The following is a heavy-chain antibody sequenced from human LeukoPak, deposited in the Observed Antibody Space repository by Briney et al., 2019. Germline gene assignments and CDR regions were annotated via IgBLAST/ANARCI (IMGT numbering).Heavy chain of an antibody. J-gene: IGHJ3*02. V-gene: IGHV3-30*03. D-gene: IGHD4-17*01. Sequence: GGSLRLSCAASGFTFRNYGMHWVRQAPGKGLEWVAVISSDGSTKHHSDSVRGRFTISRDNSKNTLYLQMNSLRPEDTAAYYCAGPLGTVISGDDASDIWGQGTMVTVSS. CDR1: GFTFRNYG. CDR3: AGPLGTVISGDDASDI. CDR2: ISSDGSTK.